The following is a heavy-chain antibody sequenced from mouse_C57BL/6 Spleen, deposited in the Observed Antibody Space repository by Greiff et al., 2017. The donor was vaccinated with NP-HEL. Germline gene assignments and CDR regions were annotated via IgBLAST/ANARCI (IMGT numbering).Heavy chain of an antibody. D-gene: IGHD2-5*01. J-gene: IGHJ3*01. Sequence: EVKLMESGGGLVKPGGSLKLSCAASGFTFSDYGMHWVRQAPEKGLEWVAYISSGSSTIYYADTVKGRFTISRDNAKNTLFLQMTSLRSEDTAMYYCARPRRIYSNYEGFAYWGQGTLVTVSA. CDR1: GFTFSDYG. V-gene: IGHV5-17*01. CDR2: ISSGSSTI. CDR3: ARPRRIYSNYEGFAY.